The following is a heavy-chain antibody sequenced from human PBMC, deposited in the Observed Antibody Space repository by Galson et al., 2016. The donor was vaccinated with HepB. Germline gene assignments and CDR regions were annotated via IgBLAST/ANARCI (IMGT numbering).Heavy chain of an antibody. CDR2: IKPSGGNT. Sequence: SVKVSCKASGYTFNTYNMHWVRQAPGQGLEWMGIIKPSGGNTIYAQKFQDRITMTRDTSTSTVYMELISLRSEDTAVYYCARELDHSFYFDYLGQGTLLTVSS. CDR3: ARELDHSFYFDY. D-gene: IGHD1-14*01. V-gene: IGHV1-46*02. J-gene: IGHJ4*02. CDR1: GYTFNTYN.